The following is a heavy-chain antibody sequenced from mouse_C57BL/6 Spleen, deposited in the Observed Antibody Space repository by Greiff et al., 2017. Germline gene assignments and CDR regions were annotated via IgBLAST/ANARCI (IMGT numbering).Heavy chain of an antibody. CDR1: GFTFSSYG. CDR2: ISSGGSYT. Sequence: EVTLVESGGDLVKPGGSLKLSCAASGFTFSSYGMSWVRQTPDKRLEWVATISSGGSYTYYPDSVKGRFTISRDNAKNTLYRQMSSLKSEDTAMYYCARRDGNYAYFDYWGQGTTLTVSS. J-gene: IGHJ2*01. D-gene: IGHD2-1*01. CDR3: ARRDGNYAYFDY. V-gene: IGHV5-6*02.